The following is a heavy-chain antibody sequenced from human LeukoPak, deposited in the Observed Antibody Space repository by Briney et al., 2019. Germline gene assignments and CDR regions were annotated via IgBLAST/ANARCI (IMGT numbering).Heavy chain of an antibody. D-gene: IGHD5-24*01. CDR1: GFTFSDYY. Sequence: GGSLRLSCAASGFTFSDYYMSWIRQAPGKGLEWVSYISSSGSTIYYADSVEGRFTISRDNSKNTLYLQMNSLRAEDTAVYYCARDPGLQEPWFDPWGQGTLVTVSS. J-gene: IGHJ5*02. CDR3: ARDPGLQEPWFDP. CDR2: ISSSGSTI. V-gene: IGHV3-11*04.